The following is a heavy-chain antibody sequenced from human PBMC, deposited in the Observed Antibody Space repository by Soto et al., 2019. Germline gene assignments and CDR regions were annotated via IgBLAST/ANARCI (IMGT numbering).Heavy chain of an antibody. J-gene: IGHJ4*02. CDR3: ARGGIATAAPPDY. V-gene: IGHV4-34*01. CDR1: GGSFSGYY. Sequence: PSETLSLTCAVYGGSFSGYYWTWIRQPPGTGLEWIGEINHSGSTNYNPSLKSRVTISVDTSKNQFSLKLTSVTAADTAVYYCARGGIATAAPPDYWGQGTLVT. D-gene: IGHD6-13*01. CDR2: INHSGST.